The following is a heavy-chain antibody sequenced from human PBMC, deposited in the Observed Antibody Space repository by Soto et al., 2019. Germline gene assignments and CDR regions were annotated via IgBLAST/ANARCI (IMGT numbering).Heavy chain of an antibody. D-gene: IGHD6-19*01. CDR1: GGSFSGYY. CDR2: INHSGST. CDR3: ARGDRSSRYFGY. Sequence: PSETLSLTCAVYGGSFSGYYWSWIRQPPGKGLEWIGEINHSGSTNYNPSLKSRVTISVDTSKNQFSLKLSSVTAADTAVYYCARGDRSSRYFGYWGQGTLVTVSS. J-gene: IGHJ4*02. V-gene: IGHV4-34*01.